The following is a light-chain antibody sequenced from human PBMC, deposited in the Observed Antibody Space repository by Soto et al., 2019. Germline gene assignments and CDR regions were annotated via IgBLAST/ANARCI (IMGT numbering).Light chain of an antibody. J-gene: IGLJ2*01. V-gene: IGLV2-14*03. Sequence: QSALTQPASVSGSPGQSITISCTGTSSDVGGYNYVSWYQQHPDKAPKLIIYDVSNRPSGVSDRFSGSKSGNTASLTISGLQAEDEAHYYCSSYTSSTTGVVFGGGTKVTVL. CDR2: DVS. CDR3: SSYTSSTTGVV. CDR1: SSDVGGYNY.